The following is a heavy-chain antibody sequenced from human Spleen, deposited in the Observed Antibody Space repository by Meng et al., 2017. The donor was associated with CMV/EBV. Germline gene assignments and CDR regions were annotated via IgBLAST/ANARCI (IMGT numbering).Heavy chain of an antibody. CDR2: ISNYNGGT. D-gene: IGHD6-13*01. Sequence: CKASGLVFINYDFNGVRQAPGQRPEWMGWISNYNGGTSYEKNFQGRVTLTTDTSTRTVYLEMRGLRFDDTAVYYCARSHGSSWFTFDSWGPGTLVTVSS. CDR1: GLVFINYD. J-gene: IGHJ4*02. V-gene: IGHV1-18*01. CDR3: ARSHGSSWFTFDS.